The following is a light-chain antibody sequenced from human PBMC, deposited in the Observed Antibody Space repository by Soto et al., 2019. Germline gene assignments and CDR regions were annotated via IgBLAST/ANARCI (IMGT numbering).Light chain of an antibody. Sequence: QSVLTQPASVSGSPGQSITISCTGASGDIGGFYYVSWYQQLPGEAPKLLISEVSNRPSGISHRFSGSKSGKTASLIISGLQAEDEGDYYCSTYTAGSTIFGTGTKLTVL. J-gene: IGLJ1*01. CDR2: EVS. CDR1: SGDIGGFYY. CDR3: STYTAGSTI. V-gene: IGLV2-14*01.